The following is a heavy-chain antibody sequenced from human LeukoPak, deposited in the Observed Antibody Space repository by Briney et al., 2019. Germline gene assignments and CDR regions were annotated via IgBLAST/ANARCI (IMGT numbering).Heavy chain of an antibody. Sequence: SETLSLTCTVSGGSNSSYYWSWVRQPPGKGLEWVGYIYYSGSTNYNPSLKSRGTISVDTSKIQFSLKLSSVTAADTAVYYCARDSSGEYYMDVWGKGTTVTVSS. CDR3: ARDSSGEYYMDV. D-gene: IGHD4-17*01. CDR1: GGSNSSYY. CDR2: IYYSGST. J-gene: IGHJ6*03. V-gene: IGHV4-59*01.